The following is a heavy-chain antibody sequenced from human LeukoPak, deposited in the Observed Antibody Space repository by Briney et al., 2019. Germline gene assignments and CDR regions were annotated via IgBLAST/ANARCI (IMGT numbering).Heavy chain of an antibody. CDR2: FYSGDTT. Sequence: GGSLRLSCAASGFTVSSTYMSWVRQAPGKGLEWVSVFYSGDTTYYANSVKGRFTISRDNSKNMLYLQMNSLRAEDTAVYYCASCIAARPGYYYYYMDVWGKGTTVTVSS. CDR1: GFTVSSTY. V-gene: IGHV3-66*01. J-gene: IGHJ6*03. D-gene: IGHD6-6*01. CDR3: ASCIAARPGYYYYYMDV.